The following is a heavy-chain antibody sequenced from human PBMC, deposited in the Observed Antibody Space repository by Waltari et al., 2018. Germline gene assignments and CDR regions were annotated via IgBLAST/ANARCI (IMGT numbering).Heavy chain of an antibody. V-gene: IGHV3-64*04. CDR1: GFSFSSYA. CDR3: ARVGPYSTSYYFDT. Sequence: VQLVESGGGLVQPGGSLRLSCTASGFSFSSYAMHWVRQAPGKGLEYFSAIRGNGDSIYYADSVKGRFTISRDNAQNSLYLEMNSLRGEDTAVYYCARVGPYSTSYYFDTWGQGTLVTVSS. CDR2: IRGNGDSI. J-gene: IGHJ4*01. D-gene: IGHD6-13*01.